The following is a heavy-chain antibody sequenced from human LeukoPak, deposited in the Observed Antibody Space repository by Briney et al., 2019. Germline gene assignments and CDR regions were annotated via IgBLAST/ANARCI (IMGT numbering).Heavy chain of an antibody. Sequence: ASVKVSCKASGYTFTGYYMHWVRQAPGQGLEWMGWINPNSGGTNYAQKFQGRVTMTRDTSISTAYMELSRLRSDDTAVYYCVRECSSSFVPNWFDPWGQGTLVTVSS. V-gene: IGHV1-2*02. CDR3: VRECSSSFVPNWFDP. D-gene: IGHD6-13*01. J-gene: IGHJ5*02. CDR2: INPNSGGT. CDR1: GYTFTGYY.